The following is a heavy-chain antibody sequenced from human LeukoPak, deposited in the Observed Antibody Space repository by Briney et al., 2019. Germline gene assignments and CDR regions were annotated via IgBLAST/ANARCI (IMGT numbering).Heavy chain of an antibody. CDR2: IRAYKGNT. Sequence: SSVKVSCKASGYTFTSYSISWLRQAPGHGLEGMGWIRAYKGNTSYAQKVKGRVTMTTDTSTSRAYMELRSLKSDDTAVYYCARASYCSGGSCYSDYWGQGTLVTVSS. J-gene: IGHJ4*02. CDR1: GYTFTSYS. D-gene: IGHD2-15*01. CDR3: ARASYCSGGSCYSDY. V-gene: IGHV1-18*01.